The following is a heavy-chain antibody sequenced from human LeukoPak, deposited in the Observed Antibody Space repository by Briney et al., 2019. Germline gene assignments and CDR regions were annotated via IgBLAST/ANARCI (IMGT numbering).Heavy chain of an antibody. CDR3: ARVAGYSSSWYGNYMDV. V-gene: IGHV1-69*13. Sequence: ASVKDSCKASGGTFSSYAISWVRQAPGQGLEWMGGIIPIFGTANYAQKFQGRVTITADESTSTAYMELSSLRSEDTAVYYCARVAGYSSSWYGNYMDVWGKGTTVTISS. CDR2: IIPIFGTA. D-gene: IGHD6-13*01. J-gene: IGHJ6*03. CDR1: GGTFSSYA.